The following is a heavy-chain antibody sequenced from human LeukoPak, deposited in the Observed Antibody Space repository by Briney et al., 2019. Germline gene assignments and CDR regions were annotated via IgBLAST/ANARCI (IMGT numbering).Heavy chain of an antibody. Sequence: KASETLSLTCAVYGGSFSGHYWSWIRQPPGKGLEWIGEINHSGSTNYNPSLKSRVTISVDTSKNQFSLKLSSVTAADTAVYYCARGGRTTVDFDYWGQGTLVTVSS. CDR3: ARGGRTTVDFDY. CDR1: GGSFSGHY. J-gene: IGHJ4*02. V-gene: IGHV4-34*01. D-gene: IGHD4-17*01. CDR2: INHSGST.